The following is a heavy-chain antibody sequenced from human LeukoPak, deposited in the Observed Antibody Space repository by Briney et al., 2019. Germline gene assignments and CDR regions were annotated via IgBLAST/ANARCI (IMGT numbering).Heavy chain of an antibody. J-gene: IGHJ4*02. CDR2: IRTKGANYAT. CDR1: GFTLSDCA. Sequence: GGSLRLSCAASGFTLSDCAMHWVRQASGKGLEWVGLIRTKGANYATAYAASVNGRFIISRDDSSNMAYLQMNSLKNDDTAVYYCTRDGGSYSHLDNWGPGTRVTVSS. CDR3: TRDGGSYSHLDN. V-gene: IGHV3-73*01. D-gene: IGHD1-26*01.